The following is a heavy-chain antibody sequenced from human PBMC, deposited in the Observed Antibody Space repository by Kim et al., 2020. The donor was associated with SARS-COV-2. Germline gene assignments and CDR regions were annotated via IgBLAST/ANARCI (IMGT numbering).Heavy chain of an antibody. V-gene: IGHV3-9*01. CDR1: GFTFDDYA. CDR3: AKEMYYYGSGSYYNQYY. J-gene: IGHJ4*01. D-gene: IGHD3-10*01. Sequence: GGSLRLSCAASGFTFDDYAMHWVRQAPGKGLEWVSGISWNSGSIGYADSVKGRFTISRDNAKNSLYLQMNSLRAEDTALYYCAKEMYYYGSGSYYNQYY. CDR2: ISWNSGSI.